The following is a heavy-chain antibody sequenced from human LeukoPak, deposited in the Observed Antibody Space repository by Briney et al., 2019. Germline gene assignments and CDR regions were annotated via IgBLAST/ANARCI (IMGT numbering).Heavy chain of an antibody. D-gene: IGHD5-24*01. J-gene: IGHJ3*02. V-gene: IGHV3-53*01. CDR1: GSTVSSNY. CDR3: ARVKRDGFNSDAFDI. Sequence: GGSLRLSCAVSGSTVSSNYMSWVRQTPGKGLEWVSVIYSDGNAYYADSVRGRFTISRDDSKNTLYLQMNSLRAEDTAVYYCARVKRDGFNSDAFDIWGQGTMVTVSS. CDR2: IYSDGNA.